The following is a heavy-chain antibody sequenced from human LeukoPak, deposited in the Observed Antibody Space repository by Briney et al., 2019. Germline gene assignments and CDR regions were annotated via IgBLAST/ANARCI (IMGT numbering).Heavy chain of an antibody. D-gene: IGHD1-1*01. CDR1: GFTFSSYS. CDR3: AREQLFDY. V-gene: IGHV3-48*01. Sequence: GGSLRLSCAASGFTFSSYSMNWVRQAPGKGLEWVSYISSSSTIYYADSVKGRFTISRDNAKNSLYLQMNSLRAEDTAVYYCAREQLFDYWGQGTLVTVSS. J-gene: IGHJ4*02. CDR2: ISSSSTI.